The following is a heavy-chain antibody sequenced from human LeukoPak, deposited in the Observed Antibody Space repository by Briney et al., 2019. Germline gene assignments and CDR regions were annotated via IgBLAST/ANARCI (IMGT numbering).Heavy chain of an antibody. CDR2: TYYRSKWYN. CDR1: GDSVSSNSAA. CDR3: ARGRLPPNYYYYYGMDV. J-gene: IGHJ6*02. D-gene: IGHD2-15*01. Sequence: SQTLSLTCAISGDSVSSNSAARNWIRQSPSRGLEWLGRTYYRSKWYNDYAVSVKSRITINPDTSKNQFSLQLNSVTPEDTAVYYCARGRLPPNYYYYYGMDVWGQGTTVTVSS. V-gene: IGHV6-1*01.